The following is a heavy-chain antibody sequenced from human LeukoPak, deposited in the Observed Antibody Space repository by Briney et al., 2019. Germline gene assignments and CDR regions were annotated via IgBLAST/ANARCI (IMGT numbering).Heavy chain of an antibody. V-gene: IGHV4-30-2*01. Sequence: PSQTLSLTCTVSGGSISSGGYYWSRIRQPPGKGLEWIGYIYHSGSTYYNPSLKSRVTISVDRSKNQFSLKLSSVTAADTAVYYCARNRITIFGVVMPFDYWGQGTLVTVSS. CDR3: ARNRITIFGVVMPFDY. CDR1: GGSISSGGYY. J-gene: IGHJ4*02. D-gene: IGHD3-3*01. CDR2: IYHSGST.